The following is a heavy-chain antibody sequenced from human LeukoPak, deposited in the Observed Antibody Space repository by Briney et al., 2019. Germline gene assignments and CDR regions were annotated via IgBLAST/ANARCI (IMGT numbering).Heavy chain of an antibody. CDR1: GFTFSSYG. CDR2: ISYDGSNK. D-gene: IGHD1-14*01. CDR3: AKEGSVSPYYFDC. V-gene: IGHV3-30*18. Sequence: GGSLRLSCAASGFTFSSYGMHWVRQAPGKGLEWVAVISYDGSNKYYADSVKGRFAISRDNSKNTLYLQMNSLRAEDTAVYYCAKEGSVSPYYFDCWGQGTLVTVSS. J-gene: IGHJ4*02.